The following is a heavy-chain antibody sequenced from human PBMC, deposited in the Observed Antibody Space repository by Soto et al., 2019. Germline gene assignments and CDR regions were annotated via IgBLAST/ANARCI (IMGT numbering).Heavy chain of an antibody. V-gene: IGHV3-23*01. Sequence: GGSLRLSCAASGFMFRNYAMSWVRQAPGKGLEWVLGISGDGSNSYYADSVKGRFTISRDNPKNTLHLEMNSLRAEDTAVYYCAKDLRGGSLIVVVGLDYWGQGTQVTVSS. J-gene: IGHJ4*02. D-gene: IGHD3-22*01. CDR1: GFMFRNYA. CDR3: AKDLRGGSLIVVVGLDY. CDR2: ISGDGSNS.